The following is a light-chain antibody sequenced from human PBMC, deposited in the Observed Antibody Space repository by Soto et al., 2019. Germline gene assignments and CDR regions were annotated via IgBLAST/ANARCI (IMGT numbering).Light chain of an antibody. CDR3: QQYSSSPLT. V-gene: IGKV4-1*01. Sequence: DIVMTQSPDSLAVSLGERATINCKSSQSVLYSSNNKNYLAWYQQKPGQAPRLLIYGASNRATGIPDRFSGSGSGTEFTLTISRLEPEDFAVYYCQQYSSSPLTFGGGTKVDIK. CDR1: QSVLYSSNNKNY. J-gene: IGKJ4*01. CDR2: GAS.